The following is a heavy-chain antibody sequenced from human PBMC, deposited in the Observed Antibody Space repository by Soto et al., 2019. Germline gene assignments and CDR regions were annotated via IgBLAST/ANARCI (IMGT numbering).Heavy chain of an antibody. Sequence: GGSLRLSCAASGFTVSSKYMTWVRQAPGKGLEWVSILWSAGLTYYADSAKGRFTISRDNFKNTVYLQMNGLGVEDSGVYFCARELPPDLWGQGTLVTVSS. CDR2: LWSAGLT. CDR3: ARELPPDL. CDR1: GFTVSSKY. D-gene: IGHD2-15*01. V-gene: IGHV3-53*01. J-gene: IGHJ4*01.